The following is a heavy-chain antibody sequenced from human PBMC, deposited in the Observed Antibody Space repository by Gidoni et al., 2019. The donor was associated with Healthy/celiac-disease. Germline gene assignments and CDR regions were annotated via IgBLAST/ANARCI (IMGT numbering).Heavy chain of an antibody. D-gene: IGHD3-10*01. CDR3: ARDRWGSGSYPDAFDI. V-gene: IGHV3-21*01. J-gene: IGHJ3*02. CDR2: ISSSSSYI. CDR1: GCTVSSYS. Sequence: EVQRVESGGGLVKPGGSLRLYCAASGCTVSSYSMNWVRQAPGKGLEWVSSISSSSSYIYYADSVKGRFTISRDNAKNSLYLQMNSLRAEDTAVYYCARDRWGSGSYPDAFDIWGQGTMVTVSS.